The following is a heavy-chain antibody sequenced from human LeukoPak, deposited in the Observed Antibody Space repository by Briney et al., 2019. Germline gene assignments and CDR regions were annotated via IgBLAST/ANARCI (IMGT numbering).Heavy chain of an antibody. V-gene: IGHV3-23*01. Sequence: GGSLRLSCAASGFTFSSYAMSWVRQAPGKGLEWVSAISGSGRSTYYADSVKGRFTISRDNSKNTLYLQMNSLRAEDTAVYYCAKSRGVDRGGMDVWGQGTTVTVSS. CDR3: AKSRGVDRGGMDV. D-gene: IGHD3-10*01. J-gene: IGHJ6*02. CDR2: ISGSGRST. CDR1: GFTFSSYA.